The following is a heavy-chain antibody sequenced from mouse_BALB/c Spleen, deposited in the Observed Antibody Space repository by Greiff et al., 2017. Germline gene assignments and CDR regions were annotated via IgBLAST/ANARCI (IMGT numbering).Heavy chain of an antibody. CDR1: GFNIKDYY. Sequence: EVQLQQSGAELVRPGALVKLSCKASGFNIKDYYMHWVKQRPEQGLEWIGWIDPENGNTIYDPKFQGKASITADTSSNTAYLQLSSLTSEDTAVYYCARSDYGHWYFDVWGAGTTVTVSS. V-gene: IGHV14-1*02. J-gene: IGHJ1*01. CDR3: ARSDYGHWYFDV. CDR2: IDPENGNT. D-gene: IGHD2-4*01.